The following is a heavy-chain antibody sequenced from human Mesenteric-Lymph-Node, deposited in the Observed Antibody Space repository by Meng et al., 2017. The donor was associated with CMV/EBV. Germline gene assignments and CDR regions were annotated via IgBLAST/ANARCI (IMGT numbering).Heavy chain of an antibody. D-gene: IGHD3-9*01. V-gene: IGHV4-34*01. J-gene: IGHJ4*02. CDR2: INHSGST. CDR3: ARGSSYDILTGYFDY. CDR1: GGSFSGYY. Sequence: QVQLHQWGAGLLNPSEALSVTCAVYGGSFSGYYWNWIRQSPEKGLEWIGEINHSGSTTYNPSFTSRIIISVDTSTNQISLNMSSVTAADTAVYYCARGSSYDILTGYFDYWGQGAPVTVSS.